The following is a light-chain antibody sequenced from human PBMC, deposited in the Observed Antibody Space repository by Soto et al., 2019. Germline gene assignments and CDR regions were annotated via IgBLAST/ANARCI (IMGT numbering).Light chain of an antibody. CDR3: QHYDNLPPFT. V-gene: IGKV1-33*01. CDR2: GAS. Sequence: DIQMTQSPSSLSASVGARVSITCQASQDIRTSLSWFQQKPGRAPKLLIYGASNLETGVPSRFRGSGSGTDFTFTISSLQHEDIATYYCQHYDNLPPFTFGPGTKVDI. J-gene: IGKJ3*01. CDR1: QDIRTS.